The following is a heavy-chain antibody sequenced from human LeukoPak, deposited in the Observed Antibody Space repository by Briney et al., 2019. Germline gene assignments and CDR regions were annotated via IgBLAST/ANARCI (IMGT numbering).Heavy chain of an antibody. J-gene: IGHJ4*02. D-gene: IGHD2-2*01. CDR1: GFTFSDYW. V-gene: IGHV3-7*01. CDR3: ARWRGSTSERSDY. CDR2: IKQDGGAK. Sequence: GGSLRLSCTASGFTFSDYWMTWVRQAPGKGLEWVSNIKQDGGAKYYVDSVKGRFTISRDKAKNSLYLQMDSLRVEDTATYYCARWRGSTSERSDYWGQGTLVTVSS.